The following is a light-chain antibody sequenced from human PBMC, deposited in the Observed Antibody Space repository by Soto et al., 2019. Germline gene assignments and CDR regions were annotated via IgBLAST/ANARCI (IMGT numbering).Light chain of an antibody. J-gene: IGKJ1*01. CDR3: RQYNNWPRT. CDR1: QSVSSN. Sequence: EIVMTQSPATLSVSPGERATLSCRASQSVSSNLAWYQQKPGQAPRLLIYGASTRATGIPARLSGSGSGTGFTLTISSLQSEDFAVYYCRQYNNWPRTFGQGTKV. CDR2: GAS. V-gene: IGKV3-15*01.